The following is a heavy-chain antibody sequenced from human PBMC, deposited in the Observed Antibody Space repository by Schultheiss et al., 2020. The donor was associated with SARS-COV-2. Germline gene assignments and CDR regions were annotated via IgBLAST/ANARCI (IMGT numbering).Heavy chain of an antibody. CDR1: GGSISSYY. CDR2: INHSGST. V-gene: IGHV4-34*01. D-gene: IGHD1-26*01. Sequence: SETLSLTCTVSGGSISSYYWSWIRQPPGKGLEWIGEINHSGSTNYNPSLKSRVTISVDTSKNQFSLKLSSVTAADTAVYYCARSTGGSYAYFDYWGQGTLVTVSS. CDR3: ARSTGGSYAYFDY. J-gene: IGHJ4*02.